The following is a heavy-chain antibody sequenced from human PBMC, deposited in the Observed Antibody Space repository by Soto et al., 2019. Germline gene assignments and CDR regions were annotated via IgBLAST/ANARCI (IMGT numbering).Heavy chain of an antibody. CDR1: GFTFSTYW. CDR2: INGDGSRI. V-gene: IGHV3-74*01. J-gene: IGHJ4*02. Sequence: GGSLRLSCAASGFTFSTYWMHWVRQVPGKGLVWVSRINGDGSRISYADSVKGRFTISRDNAKNTLFLQMNSLRAEDTAVYYCARDPMYFYDSSGYYDYWGQGTLVTVSS. CDR3: ARDPMYFYDSSGYYDY. D-gene: IGHD3-22*01.